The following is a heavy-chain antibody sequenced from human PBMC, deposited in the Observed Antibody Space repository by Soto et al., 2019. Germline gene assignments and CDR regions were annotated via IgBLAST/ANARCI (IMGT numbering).Heavy chain of an antibody. CDR3: ARDRGLMVYAGYFDL. J-gene: IGHJ2*01. CDR1: GCTFSSYW. V-gene: IGHV3-74*01. Sequence: EVQLVESGGGLVQPGGSLRLSCAASGCTFSSYWMHWVRQAPGKGLVWVSRINSDGSSTSYADSVKGRFTISRDNAKNTLYLQMNSLRAEDTAVYYCARDRGLMVYAGYFDLWGRGTLVTVSS. D-gene: IGHD2-8*01. CDR2: INSDGSST.